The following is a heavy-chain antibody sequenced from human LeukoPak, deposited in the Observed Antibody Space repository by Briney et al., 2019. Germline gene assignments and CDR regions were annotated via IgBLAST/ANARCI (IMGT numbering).Heavy chain of an antibody. Sequence: ASVKVSCKASGYTFTSYGISWVRQAPGQGLEWMGGISAYNGNTNYAQKLQGRVTMTTDTSTSTAYMELRSLRSDDTAVYYCARDREDSSSWYPYLRPDDYYYYGMDVWGQGTTVTVSS. CDR1: GYTFTSYG. CDR2: ISAYNGNT. D-gene: IGHD6-13*01. J-gene: IGHJ6*02. V-gene: IGHV1-18*01. CDR3: ARDREDSSSWYPYLRPDDYYYYGMDV.